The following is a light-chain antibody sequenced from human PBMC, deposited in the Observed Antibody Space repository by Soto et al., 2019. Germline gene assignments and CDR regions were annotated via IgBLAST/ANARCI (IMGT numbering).Light chain of an antibody. Sequence: QSALTQPASVSGSPGQSITISCTGTSSDVGDYSYVSWYQQHPGKAPKLMLYDVSNRPSGISNRFSGSKSGNTASLTISGLQAEDEADYYCSSYTSSSTLFGTGTKVTVL. CDR2: DVS. J-gene: IGLJ1*01. V-gene: IGLV2-14*01. CDR1: SSDVGDYSY. CDR3: SSYTSSSTL.